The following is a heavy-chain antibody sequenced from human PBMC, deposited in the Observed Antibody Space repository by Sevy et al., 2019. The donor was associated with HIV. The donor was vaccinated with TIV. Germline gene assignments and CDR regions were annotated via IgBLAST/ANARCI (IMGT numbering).Heavy chain of an antibody. D-gene: IGHD3-10*01. J-gene: IGHJ6*02. Sequence: GGSLRLSCAASGFTFSDYNMNWVRQAPGKGLEWVSSISSISNYIYYADSVKGRFTISRDSAKNSLYLQMNSLRAEDTAVYYSARETSSFGEGIYYGMDVWGQGTTVTVSS. CDR3: ARETSSFGEGIYYGMDV. CDR1: GFTFSDYN. CDR2: ISSISNYI. V-gene: IGHV3-21*01.